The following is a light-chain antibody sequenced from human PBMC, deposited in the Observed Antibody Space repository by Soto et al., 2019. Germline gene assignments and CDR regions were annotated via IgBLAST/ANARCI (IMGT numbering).Light chain of an antibody. V-gene: IGKV3-11*01. CDR1: PSVSSY. J-gene: IGKJ1*01. Sequence: EIVLTQSPATLSLSPGEKATLSCRASPSVSSYLAWYQQKPGQAPRLFMFDASISATGIPARFSGTGSETDFPLTNTSLEPEDFAGYYCQQRSNWPWTFGQGTKVEIK. CDR2: DAS. CDR3: QQRSNWPWT.